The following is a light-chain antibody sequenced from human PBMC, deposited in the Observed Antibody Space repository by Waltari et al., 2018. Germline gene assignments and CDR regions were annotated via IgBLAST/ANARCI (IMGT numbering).Light chain of an antibody. CDR3: QQCAASSWT. CDR1: QSVDRW. J-gene: IGKJ1*01. V-gene: IGKV1-5*03. Sequence: DIQMTQSPSNLTASVGDRVTITCRASQSVDRWLTWFQQKPDKAPQLLIYGAPGSASGVPSRFSGSGSGTEFTLTISSLQPEDAATYYCQQCAASSWTFGQGTKVEIK. CDR2: GAP.